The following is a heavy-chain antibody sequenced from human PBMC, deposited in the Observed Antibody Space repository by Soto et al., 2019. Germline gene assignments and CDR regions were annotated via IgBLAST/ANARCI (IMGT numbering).Heavy chain of an antibody. J-gene: IGHJ6*02. D-gene: IGHD2-21*02. V-gene: IGHV4-31*03. Sequence: QVQLQESGPGLVKPSQTLSLTCTVSGGSISSGGYYWSWIRQHPGKGLEWIGYIYYSGSTYYNPCLKGRVTRLVATSKNHFSLKLSSVTAADTSVYYCARYCGGDCYPYYYYGMDVWGQGTTVTVSS. CDR3: ARYCGGDCYPYYYYGMDV. CDR2: IYYSGST. CDR1: GGSISSGGYY.